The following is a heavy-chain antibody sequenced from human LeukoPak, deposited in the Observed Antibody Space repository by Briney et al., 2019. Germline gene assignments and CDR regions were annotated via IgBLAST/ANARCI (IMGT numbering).Heavy chain of an antibody. CDR3: ARRGPGYYGSGSWRDY. V-gene: IGHV3-21*01. CDR1: EFTFSTYS. J-gene: IGHJ4*02. Sequence: GGSLRLSCAASEFTFSTYSMNWVRQAPGKGLEWVSSISSGSTYIYYADSVKGRFTISRDNAKNSLYLQMNSLRAEDTAVYYCARRGPGYYGSGSWRDYWGQGTLVTVSS. D-gene: IGHD3-10*01. CDR2: ISSGSTYI.